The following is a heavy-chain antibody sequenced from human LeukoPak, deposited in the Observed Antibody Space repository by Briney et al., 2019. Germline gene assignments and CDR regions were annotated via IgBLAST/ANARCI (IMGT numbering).Heavy chain of an antibody. CDR3: ARNKYDILTGYFRRNNWFDP. D-gene: IGHD3-9*01. J-gene: IGHJ5*02. CDR1: GGSISSSSYY. Sequence: SETLSLTCTVSGGSISSSSYYWGWIRQPPGKGLEWIGSIYYSGSTYYNPSLKSRVTISVDTSKNQFSLKLSSVTAADTAVYHCARNKYDILTGYFRRNNWFDPWGQGTLVTVSS. V-gene: IGHV4-39*07. CDR2: IYYSGST.